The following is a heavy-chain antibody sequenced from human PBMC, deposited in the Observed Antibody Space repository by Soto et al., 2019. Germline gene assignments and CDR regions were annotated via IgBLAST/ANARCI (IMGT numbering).Heavy chain of an antibody. Sequence: SETLSLTCAVYGGSFSGYYWSWIRQPPGKGLEWIGEINHSGSTNYNPSLKSRVTISVDTSKNQFSLKLSSVTAADTVVYYCARGLLGVATIPYFDYWGKGTLVTVSS. CDR1: GGSFSGYY. V-gene: IGHV4-34*01. D-gene: IGHD5-12*01. CDR2: INHSGST. J-gene: IGHJ4*02. CDR3: ARGLLGVATIPYFDY.